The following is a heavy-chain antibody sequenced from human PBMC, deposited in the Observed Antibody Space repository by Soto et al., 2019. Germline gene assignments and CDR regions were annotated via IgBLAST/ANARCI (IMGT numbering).Heavy chain of an antibody. J-gene: IGHJ4*02. CDR1: GFTFSSYE. CDR2: ISSSGSTI. CDR3: ARGRLGIQLDY. Sequence: HPGGSLRLSCAASGFTFSSYEMNWVRQAPGKGLEWVSYISSSGSTIYYADSVKGRFTISRDNAKNSLYLQMNSLRAEDTAVYYCARGRLGIQLDYWGQGTLVTVSS. V-gene: IGHV3-48*03. D-gene: IGHD5-18*01.